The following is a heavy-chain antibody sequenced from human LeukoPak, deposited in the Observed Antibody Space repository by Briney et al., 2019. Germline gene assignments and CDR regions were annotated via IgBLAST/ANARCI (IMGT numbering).Heavy chain of an antibody. J-gene: IGHJ4*02. CDR1: GYTFTGYY. Sequence: ASVKVSCKASGYTFTGYYMHWVRQAPGQGLEWMGWINPNSGGTNYAQKFQGRVTMTRDTSISTAYMELSGLRSDDTAVYYCARAQYSSGWTDYWGQGTLVTVSS. V-gene: IGHV1-2*02. D-gene: IGHD6-19*01. CDR2: INPNSGGT. CDR3: ARAQYSSGWTDY.